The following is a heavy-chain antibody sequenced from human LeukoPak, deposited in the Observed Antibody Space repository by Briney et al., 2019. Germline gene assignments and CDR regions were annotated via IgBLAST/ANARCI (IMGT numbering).Heavy chain of an antibody. Sequence: GESLKISCKGSGYSFTNYWIGWVRQMPGKGLEWMGIIYPGDSDTRYSPSFQGQVTISADKSISTAYLQWSSLKASDTAIYYCARRGFGATIGYYYMDVWGKGTTVTDSS. J-gene: IGHJ6*03. CDR1: GYSFTNYW. V-gene: IGHV5-51*01. D-gene: IGHD1-26*01. CDR2: IYPGDSDT. CDR3: ARRGFGATIGYYYMDV.